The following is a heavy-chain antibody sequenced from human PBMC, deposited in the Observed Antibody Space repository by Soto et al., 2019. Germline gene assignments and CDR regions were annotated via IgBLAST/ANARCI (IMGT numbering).Heavy chain of an antibody. CDR1: GGSISSYY. J-gene: IGHJ6*03. Sequence: SETLSLTCTVSGGSISSYYWSWIRQPPGKVLDWFWYIYYSGSTNYNPSLKSRVTISLDTSKNQFSLKLSSVTAADTAVYYCARNDDFWSGAYYYYMDVWGKGTTVTVSS. V-gene: IGHV4-59*01. CDR3: ARNDDFWSGAYYYYMDV. CDR2: IYYSGST. D-gene: IGHD3-3*01.